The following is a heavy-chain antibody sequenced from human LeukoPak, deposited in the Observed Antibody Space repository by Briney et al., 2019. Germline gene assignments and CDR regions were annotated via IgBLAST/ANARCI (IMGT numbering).Heavy chain of an antibody. Sequence: GGSLRLSCAASGFTFSSYGMNWVRQAPGKGLEWVSYISSSGSTIYYADSVKGRFTISRDNAKNSLYLQMNSLRAEDTAVYYCARDNGYSWFDPWGQGTLVTVSS. CDR2: ISSSGSTI. V-gene: IGHV3-48*03. D-gene: IGHD2-8*01. CDR1: GFTFSSYG. J-gene: IGHJ5*02. CDR3: ARDNGYSWFDP.